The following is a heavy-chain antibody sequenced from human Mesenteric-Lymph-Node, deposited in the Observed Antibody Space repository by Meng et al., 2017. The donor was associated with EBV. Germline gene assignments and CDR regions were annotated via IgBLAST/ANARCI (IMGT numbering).Heavy chain of an antibody. CDR3: ARGATSVFDL. CDR1: GDSVSSSSAA. Sequence: QVQLQQSGPGLVKPSXXPSLTCVIPGDSVSSSSAALTWIRQSPSRGLEWLGRTYYRSKWYNDYAVFVKSRITINPDTSKNQFSLQLNSVTPEDTAVYYCARGATSVFDLWGRGTLVNVSS. V-gene: IGHV6-1*01. CDR2: TYYRSKWYN. J-gene: IGHJ2*01.